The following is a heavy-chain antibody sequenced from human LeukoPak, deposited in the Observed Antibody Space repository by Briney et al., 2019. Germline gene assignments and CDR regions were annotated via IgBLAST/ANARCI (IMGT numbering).Heavy chain of an antibody. Sequence: GGSLRLSCAASGFTFSSYAMNWVRQAPGEGLGWVSVISGSGSTTYYADSVKGRFTISRDNSKNTLSLQMNSLRAEDTAVYYCATSFGPVIAAAGTGADWGQGTLVTVSS. CDR3: ATSFGPVIAAAGTGAD. D-gene: IGHD6-13*01. V-gene: IGHV3-23*01. CDR1: GFTFSSYA. J-gene: IGHJ4*02. CDR2: ISGSGSTT.